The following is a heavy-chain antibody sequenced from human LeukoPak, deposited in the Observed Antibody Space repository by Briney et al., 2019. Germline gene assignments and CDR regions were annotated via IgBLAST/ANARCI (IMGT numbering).Heavy chain of an antibody. CDR1: GGSFSGYY. D-gene: IGHD3-16*01. V-gene: IGHV4-34*01. Sequence: KTSETLSLTCAVYGGSFSGYYWSWIRQPPGKGLEWIGEINHSGSTNYSPSLRSRVTISVDTSKNQFSLKLSSVTAADTAVYYCARETSQKGAHYMDVWGKGTTITISS. CDR3: ARETSQKGAHYMDV. J-gene: IGHJ6*03. CDR2: INHSGST.